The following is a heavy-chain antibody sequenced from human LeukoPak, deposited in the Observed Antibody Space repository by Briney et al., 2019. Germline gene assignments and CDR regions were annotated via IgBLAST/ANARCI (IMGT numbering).Heavy chain of an antibody. J-gene: IGHJ5*02. CDR2: IYYSGST. CDR1: GGSISSGDYY. Sequence: SQTLSLTCTVSGGSISSGDYYWSWVRQPPGTGLEWIGYIYYSGSTYYNPSLKSRVTISIDTSKNQFSLKLSSVTAADTAVYYCARDPGSYGDNVFSWGQGTLVTVSS. V-gene: IGHV4-30-4*01. D-gene: IGHD4-17*01. CDR3: ARDPGSYGDNVFS.